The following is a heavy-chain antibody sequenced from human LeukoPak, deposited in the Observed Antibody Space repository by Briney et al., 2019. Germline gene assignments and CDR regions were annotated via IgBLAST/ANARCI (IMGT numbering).Heavy chain of an antibody. Sequence: SETLSLTCTVSGGSISSYYWSWIRQPPGKGLEWIGYIYYSGSTNYNPSLKSRVTVSVDTSKNQFSLKLSSVTAADTAVYYCTQGAGWLIDYWGQGILVSVSS. J-gene: IGHJ4*02. CDR1: GGSISSYY. CDR2: IYYSGST. D-gene: IGHD3-16*01. CDR3: TQGAGWLIDY. V-gene: IGHV4-59*01.